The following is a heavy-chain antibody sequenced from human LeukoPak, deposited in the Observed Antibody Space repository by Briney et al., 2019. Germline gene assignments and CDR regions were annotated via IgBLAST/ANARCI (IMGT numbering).Heavy chain of an antibody. V-gene: IGHV3-48*03. J-gene: IGHJ4*02. CDR1: GFTFSTYE. CDR3: ARDTRVDSSGALGLYDY. D-gene: IGHD6-19*01. CDR2: ISSTGNTI. Sequence: PGGSLRLSCAASGFTFSTYEFNWVRLAPGKGLEWVAYISSTGNTIYYADSVKGRFTISRDNAKNSLYLQMNSLRAEDTAVYYCARDTRVDSSGALGLYDYWGQGTLVTVSS.